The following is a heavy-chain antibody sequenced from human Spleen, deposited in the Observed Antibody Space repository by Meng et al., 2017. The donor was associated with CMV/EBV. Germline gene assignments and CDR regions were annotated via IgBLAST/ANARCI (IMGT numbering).Heavy chain of an antibody. D-gene: IGHD5-24*01. CDR3: AKENYAFDI. J-gene: IGHJ3*02. V-gene: IGHV3-23*01. CDR2: TSGSSGST. CDR1: GFTFSSYA. Sequence: GESLKISCAASGFTFSSYAMSWVRQAPGKGLEWVSGTSGSSGSTDYADSVKGRFAISTDKSKNTLYLQVNSLRAEDTAVYYCAKENYAFDIWGQGSMVTVSS.